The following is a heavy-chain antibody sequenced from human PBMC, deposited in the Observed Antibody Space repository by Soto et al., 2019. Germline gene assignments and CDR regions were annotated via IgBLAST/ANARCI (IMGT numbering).Heavy chain of an antibody. J-gene: IGHJ5*02. V-gene: IGHV1-2*02. D-gene: IGHD5-12*01. CDR3: SRGTQGYDFNYFDP. CDR1: GYTFTDNY. CDR2: ISPHSGLT. Sequence: QVQLVQSGAELRKPGASVKVSCTASGYTFTDNYIHWVRQAPGQGLEWMGWISPHSGLTNYAPEFQGRITMTRDTSINTAFMELRRLSSDDTAVYYCSRGTQGYDFNYFDPWGQGALVTVSS.